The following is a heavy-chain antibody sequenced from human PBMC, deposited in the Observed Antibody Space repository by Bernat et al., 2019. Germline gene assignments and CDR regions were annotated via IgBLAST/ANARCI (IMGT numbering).Heavy chain of an antibody. CDR3: ARGDTGLQRNDPLDF. Sequence: EVHLVESGGGLVKPGGSLKLSCAASGFTFTNYAMNWVRQAPGKGLEWVSSISTTSRHIFYADSLKGRFTISRDNAMNSLYLQMNSLRLEDTAVYYCARGDTGLQRNDPLDFWGQGTMVTVSS. CDR2: ISTTSRHI. J-gene: IGHJ3*01. CDR1: GFTFTNYA. V-gene: IGHV3-21*01. D-gene: IGHD3-10*01.